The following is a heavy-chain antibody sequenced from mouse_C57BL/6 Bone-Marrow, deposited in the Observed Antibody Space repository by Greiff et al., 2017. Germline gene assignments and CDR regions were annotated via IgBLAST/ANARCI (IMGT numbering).Heavy chain of an antibody. D-gene: IGHD2-3*01. Sequence: EVQLVESGGDLVKPGGSLKLSCAASGFTFSSYGMSWVRQTPDKRLEWVATISSGGSYTYYPDSVKGRFTISRDNAKNTLYLQMSSLKSEDTAMYYCARHGIYDGYLKNYFDYWGQGTTLTVSS. J-gene: IGHJ2*01. CDR3: ARHGIYDGYLKNYFDY. CDR1: GFTFSSYG. V-gene: IGHV5-6*01. CDR2: ISSGGSYT.